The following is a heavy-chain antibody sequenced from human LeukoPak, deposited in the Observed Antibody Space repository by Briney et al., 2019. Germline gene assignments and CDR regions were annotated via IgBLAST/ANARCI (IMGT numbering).Heavy chain of an antibody. CDR2: ISSSGSAI. CDR1: GFTFSDYY. V-gene: IGHV3-11*04. D-gene: IGHD5-12*01. Sequence: PGGSLRLSCAASGFTFSDYYMSWIRQAPGKGLEWVSYISSSGSAIYYADSVRGRFTISRDNAKNSLYLQMNSLRAEDTAVYFCAKDGTRWRWGGYVLTYKYYYYMDVWGKGTTVTVSS. J-gene: IGHJ6*03. CDR3: AKDGTRWRWGGYVLTYKYYYYMDV.